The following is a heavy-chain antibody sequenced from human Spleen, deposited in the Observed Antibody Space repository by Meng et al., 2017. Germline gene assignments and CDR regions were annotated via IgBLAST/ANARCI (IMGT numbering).Heavy chain of an antibody. CDR3: ARHRYYDFWSGYYGPPPYFDY. CDR2: VHYTGST. D-gene: IGHD3-3*01. J-gene: IGHJ4*02. Sequence: SETLSLTCSVSGDSISSRTYHWGWIRQPPGKGLEWVGTVHYTGSTYYNPSLKSRVTISVDTSKKQFSLKLRSVTAADTAVYYCARHRYYDFWSGYYGPPPYFDYWGQGTLVTVSS. V-gene: IGHV4-39*07. CDR1: GDSISSRTYH.